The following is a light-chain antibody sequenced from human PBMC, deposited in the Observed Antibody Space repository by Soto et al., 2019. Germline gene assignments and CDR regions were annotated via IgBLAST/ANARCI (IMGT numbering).Light chain of an antibody. CDR3: QQRSSWPLT. J-gene: IGKJ4*01. Sequence: EIMITHSPGTLSVFPGAXATLSCRASQSVRTYLAWYQQKPGQAPRLLIHDVSDRATGIPARFSGSGSGTDFTLTISSLEPEDFAVYYCQQRSSWPLTFGGGTKVDIK. CDR1: QSVRTY. V-gene: IGKV3-11*01. CDR2: DVS.